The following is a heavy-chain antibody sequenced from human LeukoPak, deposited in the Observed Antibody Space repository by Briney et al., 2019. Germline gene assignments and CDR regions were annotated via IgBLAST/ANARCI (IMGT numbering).Heavy chain of an antibody. Sequence: ASVKVSCKASGYTFTSYYMHWVRQAPGQGLEWMGIINPSGGSTSYAQKFQGRVTMTRDTSTSTVYMELSSLRSEDTAVYYCAREYSSSSRVSVSQWSIAARPSYFDYWGQGTLVTVSS. CDR2: INPSGGST. V-gene: IGHV1-46*01. J-gene: IGHJ4*02. CDR3: AREYSSSSRVSVSQWSIAARPSYFDY. CDR1: GYTFTSYY. D-gene: IGHD6-6*01.